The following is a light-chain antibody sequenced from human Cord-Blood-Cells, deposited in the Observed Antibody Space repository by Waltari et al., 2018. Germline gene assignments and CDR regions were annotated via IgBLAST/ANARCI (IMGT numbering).Light chain of an antibody. J-gene: IGLJ1*01. CDR1: SSDVGGYHY. CDR2: EVS. Sequence: QSALTQPASVSGSPGQSITISCTGTSSDVGGYHYVSCYQQHPGKAPKLMMYEVSNRPSGVSNRFSGSKSGNTASLTISGLQAEDEADYYCSSYTSSSTLLYVFGTGTKVTVL. V-gene: IGLV2-14*01. CDR3: SSYTSSSTLLYV.